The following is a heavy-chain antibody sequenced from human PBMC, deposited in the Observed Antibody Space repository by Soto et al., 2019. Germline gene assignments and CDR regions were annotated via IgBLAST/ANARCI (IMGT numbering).Heavy chain of an antibody. D-gene: IGHD6-25*01. CDR2: VYFSGNT. J-gene: IGHJ5*02. CDR3: GSVRPSGYVLS. Sequence: RSLTCTVAGVALSSYYWTLIRQSPGKGLEWIGYVYFSGNTNYNPSLKSRVTISIDTSKNQFSLRLASVTAADTAFYYCGSVRPSGYVLSWGQGTLVTVSS. V-gene: IGHV4-59*01. CDR1: GVALSSYY.